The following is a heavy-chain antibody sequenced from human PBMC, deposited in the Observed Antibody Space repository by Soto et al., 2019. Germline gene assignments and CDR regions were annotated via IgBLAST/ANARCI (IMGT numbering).Heavy chain of an antibody. CDR1: GGSISSSSYY. CDR3: ARRLTQWLVRAGAWFDP. Sequence: SETLSLTCTVSGGSISSSSYYWGWIRQPPGKGLEWIGSIYYSGSTYYNPSLKSRVTISVDTSKNQFSLKLSSVTAADTAVYYCARRLTQWLVRAGAWFDPWGQGTLVTVSS. J-gene: IGHJ5*02. D-gene: IGHD6-19*01. CDR2: IYYSGST. V-gene: IGHV4-39*01.